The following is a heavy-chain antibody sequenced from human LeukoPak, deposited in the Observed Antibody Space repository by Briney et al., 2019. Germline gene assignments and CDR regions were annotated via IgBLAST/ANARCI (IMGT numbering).Heavy chain of an antibody. V-gene: IGHV3-74*03. CDR3: ARDYAGSPDY. J-gene: IGHJ4*02. D-gene: IGHD3-10*01. Sequence: GGSLRLSCTASGFTFSTYWINWVRQTPGKGLVWVALINGDGSTTTHADSVKGRFTISRDNAKNTLYLQMNSLRDEDTSVYYCARDYAGSPDYWGQGTVVIV. CDR2: INGDGSTT. CDR1: GFTFSTYW.